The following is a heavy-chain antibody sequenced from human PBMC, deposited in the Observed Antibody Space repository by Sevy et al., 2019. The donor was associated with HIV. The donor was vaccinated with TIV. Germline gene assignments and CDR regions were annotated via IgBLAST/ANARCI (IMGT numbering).Heavy chain of an antibody. D-gene: IGHD6-13*01. V-gene: IGHV3-7*01. CDR3: ATARGTVSDGTSYYNGMGV. CDR2: IKQDGSEK. Sequence: GGCLRLSCAASGFTFSRFWMSWVRQAPGKGLEWLANIKQDGSEKQYVDSVKGRFTISRDNAENSLYLQMSSLRAGDTAVYYCATARGTVSDGTSYYNGMGVWGQGTTVTVSS. CDR1: GFTFSRFW. J-gene: IGHJ6*02.